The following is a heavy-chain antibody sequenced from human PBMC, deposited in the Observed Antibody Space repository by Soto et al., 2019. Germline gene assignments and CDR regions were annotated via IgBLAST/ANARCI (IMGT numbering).Heavy chain of an antibody. CDR3: ARARSPRPGYCSASYYYYYGMDV. Sequence: LRLSCAASGFTFSSYAMHWVRQAPGKGLEWVAVISYDGSNKYYADSVKGRFTISRDNSKNTLYLQMNSLRAEDTAVYYCARARSPRPGYCSASYYYYYGMDVCGEGTTVTVSS. CDR1: GFTFSSYA. CDR2: ISYDGSNK. D-gene: IGHD2-21*01. V-gene: IGHV3-30-3*01. J-gene: IGHJ6*04.